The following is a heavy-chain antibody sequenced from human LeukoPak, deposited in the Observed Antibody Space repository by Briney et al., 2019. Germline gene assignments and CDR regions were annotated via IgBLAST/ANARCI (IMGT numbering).Heavy chain of an antibody. Sequence: SETLSLTCTVSGGSISSGAYYWSWIRQHPGKGLEWIGYIYYSGSTYYNPSLKSRVTISVDTSKNQFSLKLSSVTAADTAVYYCAREPRDYGSGSASVYFDYWGQGTLVTVSS. V-gene: IGHV4-31*03. D-gene: IGHD3-10*01. J-gene: IGHJ4*02. CDR2: IYYSGST. CDR1: GGSISSGAYY. CDR3: AREPRDYGSGSASVYFDY.